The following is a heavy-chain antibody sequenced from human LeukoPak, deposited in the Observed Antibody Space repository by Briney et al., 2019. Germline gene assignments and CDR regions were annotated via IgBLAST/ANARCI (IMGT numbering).Heavy chain of an antibody. CDR3: AKENFAAAGPYFDY. CDR1: GFTLDDYA. CDR2: ISWNSGSI. D-gene: IGHD6-13*01. Sequence: PGGSRRLSCAASGFTLDDYAMHWVRQAPGKGLEWVSGISWNSGSIGYADSVKGRFTISRDNAKNSLYLQMNSLRAEDTALYYCAKENFAAAGPYFDYWGQGTLVTVSS. V-gene: IGHV3-9*01. J-gene: IGHJ4*02.